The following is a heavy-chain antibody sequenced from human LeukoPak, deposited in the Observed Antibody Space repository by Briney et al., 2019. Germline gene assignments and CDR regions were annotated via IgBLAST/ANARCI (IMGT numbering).Heavy chain of an antibody. J-gene: IGHJ4*02. CDR2: INPNSGGT. V-gene: IGHV1-2*02. CDR1: GYTFTGYY. D-gene: IGHD5-12*01. CDR3: AEGRIGYEPFDY. Sequence: GASVKVSGKASGYTFTGYYMHWVRQAPGQGLEWMGWINPNSGGTNYAQKCQGRVTMTKDTSISTVYMELSRLRSDDTAVYYCAEGRIGYEPFDYWGQGTLVTVSS.